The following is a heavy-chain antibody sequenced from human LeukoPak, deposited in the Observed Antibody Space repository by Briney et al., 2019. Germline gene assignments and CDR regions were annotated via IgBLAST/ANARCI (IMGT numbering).Heavy chain of an antibody. Sequence: SETLSLTCTVSGGSISSYYGSWIRQPPGKGLEWIGYIYYSGSTYYNPSLKSRVTISVDTSKSLFSLKLSSVPAADTAVYYCARVQRPLDGADYWGQGTLVTVSS. CDR2: IYYSGST. D-gene: IGHD1-1*01. CDR3: ARVQRPLDGADY. V-gene: IGHV4-59*01. CDR1: GGSISSYY. J-gene: IGHJ4*01.